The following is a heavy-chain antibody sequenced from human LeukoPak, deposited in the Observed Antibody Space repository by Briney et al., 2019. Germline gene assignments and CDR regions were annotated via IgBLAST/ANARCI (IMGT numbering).Heavy chain of an antibody. V-gene: IGHV4-59*01. J-gene: IGHJ4*02. CDR1: GDSISSYY. CDR3: ARGRDFWSGYSFDY. D-gene: IGHD3-3*01. CDR2: VYYSGST. Sequence: SETLSLTCTVSGDSISSYYWSWIRQPPGKGLEWIGYVYYSGSTEYNPSLKSRVIISTDTSKIQFSLKLNSMTAADTAVYYCARGRDFWSGYSFDYWGQGTLVTVSS.